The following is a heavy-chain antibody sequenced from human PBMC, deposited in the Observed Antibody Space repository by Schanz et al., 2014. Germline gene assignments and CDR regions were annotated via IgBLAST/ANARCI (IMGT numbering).Heavy chain of an antibody. CDR2: VIPILGVT. J-gene: IGHJ2*01. Sequence: QGQLVQSGPEVKEPGASVKVSCEASRYTFNTYGLNWVRQAPGQGLEWMGRVIPILGVTHYAQKFQGRVTMTTDTSANTAYMELRSLRSDDTAHYYCVRVPSRDVSFDLWGRGTLVTVSS. CDR1: RYTFNTYG. D-gene: IGHD3-16*01. CDR3: VRVPSRDVSFDL. V-gene: IGHV1-18*01.